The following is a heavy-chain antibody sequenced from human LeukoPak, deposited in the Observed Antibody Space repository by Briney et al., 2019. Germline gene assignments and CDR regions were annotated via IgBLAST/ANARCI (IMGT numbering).Heavy chain of an antibody. CDR1: GFGFSDSY. D-gene: IGHD2-8*01. V-gene: IGHV3-11*01. Sequence: GGSLRLSCAVSGFGFSDSYMTWIRQTPGKGLEWLAYISESGSDICYADSVKGRFTISRDNGKKSLYLQMNSLRPDDTALYYCSTDPRLLIYWGHGTLVTVSS. J-gene: IGHJ4*01. CDR3: STDPRLLIY. CDR2: ISESGSDI.